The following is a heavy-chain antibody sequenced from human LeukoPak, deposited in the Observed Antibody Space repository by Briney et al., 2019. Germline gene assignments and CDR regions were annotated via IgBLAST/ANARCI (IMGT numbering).Heavy chain of an antibody. CDR3: AKDTIKWGSYRYFDY. Sequence: GGSLRLSCAASGFTFSSYAMSWVRQAPGKGLEWVSAISGSGGSTYYADSVKGRFTISRDNSKNTLYLQMNSLRAEDTAVYYCAKDTIKWGSYRYFDYWGQGTLVIVSS. CDR1: GFTFSSYA. V-gene: IGHV3-23*01. CDR2: ISGSGGST. D-gene: IGHD3-16*02. J-gene: IGHJ4*02.